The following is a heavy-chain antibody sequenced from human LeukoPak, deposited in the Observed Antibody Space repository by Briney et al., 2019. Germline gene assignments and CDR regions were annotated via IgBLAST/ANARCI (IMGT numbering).Heavy chain of an antibody. CDR2: IYYSGST. D-gene: IGHD3-3*01. J-gene: IGHJ6*02. V-gene: IGHV4-59*01. Sequence: PAETLSLTCTASGGSFSNYYWSWVRQPPGKGLEWIGYIYYSGSTHYNPSLKSRVTISVNTPNNQFSLKLSSVTAADTAVYYCARNYCDFWSGYYTDYYYGMDVWGQGTTVTVPS. CDR1: GGSFSNYY. CDR3: ARNYCDFWSGYYTDYYYGMDV.